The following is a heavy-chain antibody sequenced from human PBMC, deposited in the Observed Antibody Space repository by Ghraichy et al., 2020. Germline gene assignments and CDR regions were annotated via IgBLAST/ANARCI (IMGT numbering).Heavy chain of an antibody. V-gene: IGHV3-21*06. CDR2: ISSSSRYI. D-gene: IGHD5-24*01. Sequence: GESLNISCVASGFTFNTYSMNWVRQAPGKGLEWVSSISSSSRYIYYADSVKGRFTISRDNAKNSLYLQMNSLRAEDTAVYYCARVGTGFKRDGHNSDYFDSWGQGTLVTVSS. CDR1: GFTFNTYS. CDR3: ARVGTGFKRDGHNSDYFDS. J-gene: IGHJ4*02.